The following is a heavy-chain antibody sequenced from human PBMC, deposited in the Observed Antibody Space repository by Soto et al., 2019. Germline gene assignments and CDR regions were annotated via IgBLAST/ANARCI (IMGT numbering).Heavy chain of an antibody. D-gene: IGHD2-21*01. J-gene: IGHJ3*02. CDR3: ARGLKTVYLLRRYYAFES. CDR2: IKRSGHT. CDR1: GGYVHDDY. V-gene: IGHV4-34*01. Sequence: QVQLQQCGAGLLKPSETLSLTCGVYGGYVHDDYWCWIRQSPGKGLEWIGEIKRSGHTYYNPSLGGRVSTSIGLSKNQFSPSLTSVTAADTAVYDCARGLKTVYLLRRYYAFESWSQGTMVTVSS.